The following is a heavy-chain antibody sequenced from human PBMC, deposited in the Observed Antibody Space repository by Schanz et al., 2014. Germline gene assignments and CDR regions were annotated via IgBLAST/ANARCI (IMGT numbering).Heavy chain of an antibody. CDR1: GGSISSDSYS. J-gene: IGHJ6*03. Sequence: QVQLQESGPGLVKPSETLSLTCTVSGGSISSDSYSWSWIRQPAGKGLEWIGRISTSGSTNYNPSLKRRLPIPLDPSKTQPSVKLSAMTAADTAVYYCAGGRGEVATIFHYYYFYYMDVWGKGTTVSVSS. D-gene: IGHD5-12*01. CDR2: ISTSGST. CDR3: AGGRGEVATIFHYYYFYYMDV. V-gene: IGHV4-61*02.